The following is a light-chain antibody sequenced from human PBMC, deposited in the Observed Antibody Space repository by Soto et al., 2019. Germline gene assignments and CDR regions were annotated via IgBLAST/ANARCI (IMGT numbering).Light chain of an antibody. Sequence: EIVLTQSPGTLSLSPGERATLSCRASQSVSSSFLAWYQQKPGQAPRLLIYGASSRATGIPDRFSGSGSGTDFTITISRLEPEDFAVYYCQQYDSSPWTFVQGTKVEIK. J-gene: IGKJ1*01. V-gene: IGKV3-20*01. CDR1: QSVSSSF. CDR3: QQYDSSPWT. CDR2: GAS.